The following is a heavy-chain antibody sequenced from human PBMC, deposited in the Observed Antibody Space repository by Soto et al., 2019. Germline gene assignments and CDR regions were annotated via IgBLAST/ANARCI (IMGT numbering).Heavy chain of an antibody. Sequence: ASVKVSCKASGYTFTGYYMHWVRQAPGQGLEWMGWINPNSGGTNYAQKFQGWVTMTRDTSISTAYMELSRLRSDDTAVYYCARGRYCSSTSCYTTPNYCMDVWGQVTTVTVSS. CDR3: ARGRYCSSTSCYTTPNYCMDV. V-gene: IGHV1-2*04. J-gene: IGHJ6*02. CDR2: INPNSGGT. CDR1: GYTFTGYY. D-gene: IGHD2-2*02.